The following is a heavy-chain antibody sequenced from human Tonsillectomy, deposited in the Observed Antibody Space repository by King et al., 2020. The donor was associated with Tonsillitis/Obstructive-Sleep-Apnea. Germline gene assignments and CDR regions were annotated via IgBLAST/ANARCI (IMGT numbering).Heavy chain of an antibody. CDR1: GYSFTNYW. Sequence: QLVQSGAEVKKPGASLRISCKGSGYSFTNYWIDWVRQMPGKGLEWMGTIDPSGSYTNYSPSFQGHVTISADKSISTAYLQWSSLKASDTAMYYCARRYFDGHYYYYLDVWGKGTTVTVSS. CDR3: ARRYFDGHYYYYLDV. D-gene: IGHD3-9*01. J-gene: IGHJ6*03. V-gene: IGHV5-10-1*01. CDR2: IDPSGSYT.